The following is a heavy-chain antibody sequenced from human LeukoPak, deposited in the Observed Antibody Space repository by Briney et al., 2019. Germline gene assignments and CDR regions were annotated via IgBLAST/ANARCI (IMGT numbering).Heavy chain of an antibody. D-gene: IGHD3-3*01. V-gene: IGHV4-34*01. CDR3: ARGFNYDFWSGYRKEGAFDV. J-gene: IGHJ3*01. CDR2: INHSGST. CDR1: GGSINNYY. Sequence: MPSETLSLTCTVSGGSINNYYWSWIRQPPGKGLEWVGEINHSGSTNYNPSLKSRVTISVDTSKNQFSLKLSSVTAADTAVYYCARGFNYDFWSGYRKEGAFDVWGQGTMVTVSS.